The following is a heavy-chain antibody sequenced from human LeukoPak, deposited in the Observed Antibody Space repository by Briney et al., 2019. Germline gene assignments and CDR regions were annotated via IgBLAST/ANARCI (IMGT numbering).Heavy chain of an antibody. CDR1: GFTFSSYAM. CDR2: TYHSGST. Sequence: PGGSLRLSCAASGFTFSSYAMSWVRQPPGKGLEWIGETYHSGSTNYNPSLKSRVTISVDKSKNQFSLKLSSVTAADTAVYYCARAAPITGEYYFDYWGQGTLVTVSS. D-gene: IGHD7-27*01. V-gene: IGHV4-4*02. CDR3: ARAAPITGEYYFDY. J-gene: IGHJ4*02.